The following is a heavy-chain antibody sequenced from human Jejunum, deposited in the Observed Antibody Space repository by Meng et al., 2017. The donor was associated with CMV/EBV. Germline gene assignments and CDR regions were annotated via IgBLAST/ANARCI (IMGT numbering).Heavy chain of an antibody. CDR2: IYSSGST. CDR3: ARDCCSYRSWFDP. D-gene: IGHD2-2*01. Sequence: QLQPQESGPGLVNPSETLSLTCTVSGDSITSNTFYWGWIRQPPGKGLEWIGSIYSSGSTYYNPSLKSRVTISIDTSKNQFSLKLTSVTAADTAVYYCARDCCSYRSWFDPWGQGTLVTVSS. J-gene: IGHJ5*02. V-gene: IGHV4-39*07. CDR1: GDSITSNTFY.